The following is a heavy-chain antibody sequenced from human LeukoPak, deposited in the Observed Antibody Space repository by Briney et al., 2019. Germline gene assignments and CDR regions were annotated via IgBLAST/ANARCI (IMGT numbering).Heavy chain of an antibody. D-gene: IGHD3-10*01. Sequence: GGSLRLSCAASGFTFTTYWMSWVRQAPGKGLEWVANIKQDGTEKYYVDPVKGRFTISRDNAKNSLYLQMNSLRVEDTAVYYCAKVAKYYYGSETYYFFEHWGQGTPVTASS. CDR2: IKQDGTEK. CDR3: AKVAKYYYGSETYYFFEH. J-gene: IGHJ4*02. V-gene: IGHV3-7*01. CDR1: GFTFTTYW.